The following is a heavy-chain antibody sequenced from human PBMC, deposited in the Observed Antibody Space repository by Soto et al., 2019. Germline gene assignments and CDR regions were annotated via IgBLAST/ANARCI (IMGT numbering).Heavy chain of an antibody. CDR1: GFTFSSYG. J-gene: IGHJ5*02. CDR2: IWYDGSNK. D-gene: IGHD3-10*01. V-gene: IGHV3-33*01. CDR3: ARDKKNTYGSGSYVLGVGWFDP. Sequence: GGSLRLSCAASGFTFSSYGMHWVRQAPGKGLEWVAVIWYDGSNKYYADSVKGRFTISRDNSKNTLYLQMNSLRAEDTAVYYCARDKKNTYGSGSYVLGVGWFDPWGQGTLVTVSS.